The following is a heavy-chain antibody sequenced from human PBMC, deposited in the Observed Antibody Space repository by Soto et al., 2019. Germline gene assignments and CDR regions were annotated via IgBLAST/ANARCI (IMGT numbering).Heavy chain of an antibody. V-gene: IGHV2-5*02. CDR2: IYWDDDK. Sequence: GSGPTLEKPTQTLALTCTFSGFSLSTNGAGVGWIRQPPGKALEWLALIYWDDDKRYSPSLKSRLTITKDTSKNQVVLTMTNMDPVDTATYYCAHMPRSGYYRLVNWFDPWGQGTLVPVSS. CDR1: GFSLSTNGAG. CDR3: AHMPRSGYYRLVNWFDP. D-gene: IGHD3-3*01. J-gene: IGHJ5*02.